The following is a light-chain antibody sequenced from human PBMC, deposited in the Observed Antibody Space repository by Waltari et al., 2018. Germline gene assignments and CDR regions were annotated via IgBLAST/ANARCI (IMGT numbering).Light chain of an antibody. Sequence: QSVLSQPPSVSAAPGQKVTIYCSGGSSTIGNNYVPWYQHFPGTAPNILSFENNKRPSGIPDRCSGSKSGTSATLGITGLQAGDEVDYYCGTWDSSGVLGVFGTGTKVTVL. CDR1: SSTIGNNY. V-gene: IGLV1-51*02. J-gene: IGLJ1*01. CDR2: ENN. CDR3: GTWDSSGVLGV.